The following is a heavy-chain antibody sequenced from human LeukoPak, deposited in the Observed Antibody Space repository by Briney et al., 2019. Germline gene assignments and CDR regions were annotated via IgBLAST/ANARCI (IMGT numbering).Heavy chain of an antibody. Sequence: SETLSFTCGVSGYSISSGYQWAWIRQSPGKGLEWIGSIYHSGSAHYNPSLKSRVTISVETSKNQFSLNMYSVTAADTAVYYCARDPRWLTPDCTSTSCYENYFDPWGQGTLVTVSS. V-gene: IGHV4-38-2*02. CDR3: ARDPRWLTPDCTSTSCYENYFDP. CDR2: IYHSGSA. J-gene: IGHJ5*02. D-gene: IGHD2-2*01. CDR1: GYSISSGYQ.